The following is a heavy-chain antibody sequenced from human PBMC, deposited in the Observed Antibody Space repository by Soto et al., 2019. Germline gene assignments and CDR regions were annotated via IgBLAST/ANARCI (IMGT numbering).Heavy chain of an antibody. CDR2: ITDNGGDA. V-gene: IGHV3-23*01. CDR3: ARGSTESYPGSRIFDF. CDR1: GLTFGSRA. J-gene: IGHJ4*02. Sequence: VGSLRLSCVGSGLTFGSRAMSWVRQAPGEGLQWVATITDNGGDAKYADSVRGRFVISRDNSKKTLYLQMTSLTAEDSAMYFCARGSTESYPGSRIFDFWGRGTLVTVSS. D-gene: IGHD3-10*01.